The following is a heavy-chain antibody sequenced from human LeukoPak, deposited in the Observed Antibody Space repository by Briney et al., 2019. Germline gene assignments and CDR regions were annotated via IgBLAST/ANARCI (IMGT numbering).Heavy chain of an antibody. CDR2: ISGSGSTI. J-gene: IGHJ4*02. CDR3: ARGPYGDYAYYFDY. D-gene: IGHD4-17*01. CDR1: GFTFSSYA. V-gene: IGHV3-48*03. Sequence: PGGSLRLSCAASGFTFSSYAMSWVRQAPGKGLEWVSYISGSGSTIYYADSLKGRFTISRDNAKNSLYLQMNSLRAEDTAVYYCARGPYGDYAYYFDYWGQGTLVTVSS.